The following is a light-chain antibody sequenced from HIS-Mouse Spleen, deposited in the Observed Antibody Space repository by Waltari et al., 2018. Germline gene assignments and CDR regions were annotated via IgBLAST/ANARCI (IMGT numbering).Light chain of an antibody. CDR1: SSDVGSYNL. J-gene: IGLJ2*01. CDR3: CSYAGSSTVV. V-gene: IGLV2-23*01. CDR2: EGS. Sequence: QSALTQPASVSGSPGQSITIFCTGTSSDVGSYNLAAWSQQHPGKAPKLMIYEGSKRPSGVSNRFSGSKSGNTASLTISGLQAEDEADYYCCSYAGSSTVVFGGGTKLTVL.